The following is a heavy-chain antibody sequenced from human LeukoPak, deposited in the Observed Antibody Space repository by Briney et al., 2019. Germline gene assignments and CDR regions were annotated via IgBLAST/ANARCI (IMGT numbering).Heavy chain of an antibody. V-gene: IGHV3-33*08. J-gene: IGHJ4*02. CDR2: IWFDGKNE. Sequence: PGGSLRLSCAASGFTFSNYAIHWVRQAPGKGLEWVADIWFDGKNEHFADSVKGRFAISRDNSKNTLYLQMNSLRADDTAVYYCARGRSDSSGYYFDYWGQGTLVIVSS. D-gene: IGHD3-22*01. CDR3: ARGRSDSSGYYFDY. CDR1: GFTFSNYA.